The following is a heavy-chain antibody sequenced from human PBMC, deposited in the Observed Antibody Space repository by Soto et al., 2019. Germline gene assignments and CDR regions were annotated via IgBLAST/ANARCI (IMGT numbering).Heavy chain of an antibody. CDR2: ISGSGGST. D-gene: IGHD3-10*01. Sequence: GGSLRLSCAASGFTFSSYAMSWVRQAPGKGLEWVSAISGSGGSTYYADSVKGRFTISRDNSKNTLYLQMNSLRAEDTAVYYCAKYYHIYHYYRLAVWGRGTTVTVSS. CDR1: GFTFSSYA. J-gene: IGHJ6*02. CDR3: AKYYHIYHYYRLAV. V-gene: IGHV3-23*01.